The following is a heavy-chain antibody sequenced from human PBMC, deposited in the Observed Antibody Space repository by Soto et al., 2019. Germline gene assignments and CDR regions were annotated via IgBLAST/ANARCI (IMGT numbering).Heavy chain of an antibody. J-gene: IGHJ4*02. Sequence: EVQLVESGGGLIQPGGSLRLSCAASGFTVSSNYMSWVRQAPGKGLEWVSVIYSGGSTYYADSVKGRFTISRDNSKNTLYLQMNSLRAEDTAVYYCARCRGGSWESNGDYYFDYWGQGTLVTVSS. D-gene: IGHD4-17*01. V-gene: IGHV3-53*01. CDR3: ARCRGGSWESNGDYYFDY. CDR2: IYSGGST. CDR1: GFTVSSNY.